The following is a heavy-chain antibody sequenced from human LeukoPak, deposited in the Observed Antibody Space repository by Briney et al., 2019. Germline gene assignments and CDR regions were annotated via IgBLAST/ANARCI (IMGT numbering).Heavy chain of an antibody. CDR3: ARDWYGSGSYYNLDY. CDR2: IKSKTDGGTI. Sequence: PGGSLRLSCAASGFTFSDAWMNWVRQAPGKGLEWVGRIKSKTDGGTIDYAAPVKGRFTISRDDSKNTLYLQMNSLKIEDTAVYYCARDWYGSGSYYNLDYWGQGSLVTVSS. CDR1: GFTFSDAW. V-gene: IGHV3-15*01. D-gene: IGHD3-10*01. J-gene: IGHJ4*02.